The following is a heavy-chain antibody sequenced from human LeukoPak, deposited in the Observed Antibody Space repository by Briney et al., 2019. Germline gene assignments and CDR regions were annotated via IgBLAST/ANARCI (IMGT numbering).Heavy chain of an antibody. D-gene: IGHD3-16*02. CDR3: ARLSEDDYVWGSYRRPYFDL. CDR2: ISSSITYI. CDR1: GFIFRDYS. J-gene: IGHJ4*02. V-gene: IGHV3-21*01. Sequence: PGGSLRLSCEASGFIFRDYSMAWVRQAPGRGLEWVSSISSSITYIYYGDSVKGRFTISRDNAKKTLFLQVNRLRAEDAALYYCARLSEDDYVWGSYRRPYFDLWGQGTLVTVSS.